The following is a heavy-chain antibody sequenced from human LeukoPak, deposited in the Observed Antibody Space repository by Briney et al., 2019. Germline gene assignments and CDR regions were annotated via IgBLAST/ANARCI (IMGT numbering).Heavy chain of an antibody. CDR3: ARGRRFDY. CDR2: IYYSGST. V-gene: IGHV4-59*08. Sequence: SETLSLTCTVSGGSISSYYWSWIRQPPGKGLEWIGYIYYSGSTNYNPSLKSRVTISVDTSKNQFSLKLSSVTAADTAVYYCARGRRFDYWGQGTLVTVSS. CDR1: GGSISSYY. J-gene: IGHJ4*02.